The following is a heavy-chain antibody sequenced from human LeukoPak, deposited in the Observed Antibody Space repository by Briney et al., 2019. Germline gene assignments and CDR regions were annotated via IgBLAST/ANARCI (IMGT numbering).Heavy chain of an antibody. CDR1: GGSISSYY. CDR3: ARQYCSSTSCYGGTWDY. Sequence: SETLSLTCTVSGGSISSYYWSWIRQPAGKGLGWIGRIYTSGSTNYNPSLKSRVTMSVDTSKNQFSLKLSSVTAADTAVYYCARQYCSSTSCYGGTWDYWGQGTLVTVSS. V-gene: IGHV4-4*07. D-gene: IGHD2-2*01. CDR2: IYTSGST. J-gene: IGHJ4*02.